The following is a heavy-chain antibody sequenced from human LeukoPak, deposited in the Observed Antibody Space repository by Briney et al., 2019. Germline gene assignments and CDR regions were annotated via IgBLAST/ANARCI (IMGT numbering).Heavy chain of an antibody. V-gene: IGHV3-72*01. Sequence: GGSLRLSCAASGXTFSDHYMDWVRQAPGKGLEWVGRTGNKANSYTTEYAASVKGRFSISTDDSKNSLYLQMNSLKTGDTALYYCARVSGTYFPFFDYWGQGTLVTVSS. CDR2: TGNKANSYTT. CDR1: GXTFSDHY. J-gene: IGHJ4*02. D-gene: IGHD1-26*01. CDR3: ARVSGTYFPFFDY.